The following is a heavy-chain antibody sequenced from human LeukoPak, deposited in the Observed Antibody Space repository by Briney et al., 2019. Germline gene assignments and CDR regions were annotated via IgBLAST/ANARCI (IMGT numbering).Heavy chain of an antibody. CDR1: GFTFSSYA. D-gene: IGHD4-17*01. CDR3: AWGLRPVYPYCFDY. Sequence: GGSLRLSCAASGFTFSSYAMSWVRQAPGKGLEWVSAISGSGGSTYYADSVKGRFTISRDNSKNTLYLQMNSLRAEDTAVYCCAWGLRPVYPYCFDYWGQGTLVTVSS. V-gene: IGHV3-23*01. CDR2: ISGSGGST. J-gene: IGHJ4*02.